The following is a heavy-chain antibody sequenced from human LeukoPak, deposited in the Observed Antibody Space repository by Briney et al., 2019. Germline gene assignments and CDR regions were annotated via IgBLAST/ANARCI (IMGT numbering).Heavy chain of an antibody. CDR1: GYTFTSYA. CDR2: INAGNGNT. Sequence: ASVKVSCKASGYTFTSYAMHWVRQAPGQRLEWMGWINAGNGNTKYSQKFQGRVTITRDTSASTAYIELSSLRSEDTAVYYCARAVGSGSYSPVYWGQGTLVTVS. CDR3: ARAVGSGSYSPVY. J-gene: IGHJ4*02. D-gene: IGHD3-10*01. V-gene: IGHV1-3*01.